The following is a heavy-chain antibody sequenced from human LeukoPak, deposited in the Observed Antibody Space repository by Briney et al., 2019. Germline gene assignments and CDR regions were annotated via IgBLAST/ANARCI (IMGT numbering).Heavy chain of an antibody. CDR3: ARVPRSYFYYYYMDV. CDR2: IYYSGSS. Sequence: PSETLSLTCNVSGGSISGYHWSWIRQPPEKGLEWLGYIYYSGSSNYNPSLKSRVTMSADTSKNQFSLKLSSVTAADTAVYYCARVPRSYFYYYYMDVWGKGTTVTVSS. J-gene: IGHJ6*03. V-gene: IGHV4-59*01. CDR1: GGSISGYH.